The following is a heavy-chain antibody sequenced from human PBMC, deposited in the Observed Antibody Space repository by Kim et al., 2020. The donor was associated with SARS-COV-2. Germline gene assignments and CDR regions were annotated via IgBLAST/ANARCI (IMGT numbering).Heavy chain of an antibody. D-gene: IGHD2-15*01. Sequence: PSPKSEVTISVTTSKNQFSLKRSSVTAADTAVYYCARGGVGAATSFDYWGQGTLVTVSS. J-gene: IGHJ4*02. CDR3: ARGGVGAATSFDY. V-gene: IGHV4-34*01.